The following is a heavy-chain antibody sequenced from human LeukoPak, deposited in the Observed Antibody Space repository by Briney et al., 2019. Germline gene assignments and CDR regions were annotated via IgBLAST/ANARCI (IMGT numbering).Heavy chain of an antibody. V-gene: IGHV3-53*01. J-gene: IGHJ3*02. CDR1: GFGVSNNY. Sequence: GGSLRLSCAASGFGVSNNYMSWVRQAPGKGLEWVAVIYSGASTVYADAVKGRFTLSRDNSQNAPFLQMNSLQVEDTAVYYCARDSGLNAFDIWGQGTMVTVSS. CDR2: IYSGAST. CDR3: ARDSGLNAFDI.